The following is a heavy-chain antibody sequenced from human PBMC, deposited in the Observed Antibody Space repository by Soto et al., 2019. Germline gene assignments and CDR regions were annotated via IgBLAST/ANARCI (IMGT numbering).Heavy chain of an antibody. CDR3: ARDNYDSSDFYYYGMDV. CDR1: GGSISSYY. J-gene: IGHJ6*02. CDR2: IYTSGST. Sequence: NPSETLSLTCTVSGGSISSYYWSWIRQPAGRGLEWIGRIYTSGSTNYNPSLKSRVTMSVDTSKNQFSLKLSSVTAADTAVYYCARDNYDSSDFYYYGMDVWGQGTTVTVSS. V-gene: IGHV4-4*07. D-gene: IGHD3-22*01.